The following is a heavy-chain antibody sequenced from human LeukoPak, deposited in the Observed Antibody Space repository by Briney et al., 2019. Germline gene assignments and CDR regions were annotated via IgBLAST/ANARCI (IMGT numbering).Heavy chain of an antibody. CDR2: IIPGFGAA. J-gene: IGHJ4*02. CDR3: AISPAYSSSWYDY. CDR1: GGTFSNYA. D-gene: IGHD6-13*01. Sequence: SVKVSCKASGGTFSNYAISWARQAPGQGLEWMGGIIPGFGAANYAQEFQGRVTITADESTSTAYMELSSLRSDDTAVYYCAISPAYSSSWYDYWGQRTLVTVSS. V-gene: IGHV1-69*13.